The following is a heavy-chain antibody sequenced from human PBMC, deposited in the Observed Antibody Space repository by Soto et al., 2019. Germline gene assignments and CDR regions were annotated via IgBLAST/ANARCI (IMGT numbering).Heavy chain of an antibody. CDR1: GFTFNHYA. Sequence: VHLLESGGGLVQPGGSLRLACTASGFTFNHYAMSWVRQAPGKGLEWVSAVSGRGGSTKYADSVKGRFIISRDNSNSTLYLQMDSLRGEDTAVYYCANDSTVTTSLYFYYYGFDVWGQGTTVTVSS. V-gene: IGHV3-23*01. CDR3: ANDSTVTTSLYFYYYGFDV. J-gene: IGHJ6*02. D-gene: IGHD4-17*01. CDR2: VSGRGGST.